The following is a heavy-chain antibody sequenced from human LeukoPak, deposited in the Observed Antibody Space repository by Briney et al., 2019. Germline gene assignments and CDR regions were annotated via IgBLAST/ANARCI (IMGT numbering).Heavy chain of an antibody. J-gene: IGHJ4*02. D-gene: IGHD1-26*01. CDR2: IIPIFGTA. CDR1: GGTFSSYA. V-gene: IGHV1-69*05. CDR3: ARGPGATPKYTFDY. Sequence: GSSVKVSCKASGGTFSSYAISWVRQAPGQGLEWMGGIIPIFGTANYAQKFQGSVTITTDESTSTAYMELSSLRSEDTAVYYCARGPGATPKYTFDYWGQGTLVTVSS.